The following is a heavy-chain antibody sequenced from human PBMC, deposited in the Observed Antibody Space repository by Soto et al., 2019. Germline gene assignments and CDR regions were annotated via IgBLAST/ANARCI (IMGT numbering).Heavy chain of an antibody. CDR2: IIPLFGTA. Sequence: SVKVSCKASGGTFSTYTMTWVRQAPGQGLEWMGGIIPLFGTANYAQKFQGRVTITADESTSTVYMELSSLRSEDTAVYYCARSQDSSGYWNNCFDPWGQGTLVTVSS. CDR3: ARSQDSSGYWNNCFDP. V-gene: IGHV1-69*13. D-gene: IGHD3-22*01. CDR1: GGTFSTYT. J-gene: IGHJ5*02.